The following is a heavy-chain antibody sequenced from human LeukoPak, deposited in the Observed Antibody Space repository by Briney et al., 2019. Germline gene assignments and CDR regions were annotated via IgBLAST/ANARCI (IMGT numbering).Heavy chain of an antibody. V-gene: IGHV3-23*01. Sequence: QFGGSLRLSCAASGFTFSSYAMSWVRQAPGKGLEWVSAISGSGGSTYYADSVKGRFTISRDNSKNTLYLQMNSLRAEDTAVYYCAKGLTSSRYIVVVPVGPYYGMDVWGQGTTVTVSS. J-gene: IGHJ6*02. CDR2: ISGSGGST. CDR3: AKGLTSSRYIVVVPVGPYYGMDV. D-gene: IGHD2-2*01. CDR1: GFTFSSYA.